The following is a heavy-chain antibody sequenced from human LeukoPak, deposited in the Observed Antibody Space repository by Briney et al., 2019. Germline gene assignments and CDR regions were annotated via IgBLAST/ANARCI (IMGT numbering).Heavy chain of an antibody. CDR3: ARDGNHYGYYDY. CDR2: ISASGGSI. V-gene: IGHV3-48*04. Sequence: QAGGSLRLSCAASGFTFSTSAMTWVRQAPGKGLEWLSYISASGGSIYYADSVKGRFTISRDNAKNSLYLQLNSLRVEDTAMYYCARDGNHYGYYDYWGQGTQVIVSS. D-gene: IGHD3-10*01. CDR1: GFTFSTSA. J-gene: IGHJ4*02.